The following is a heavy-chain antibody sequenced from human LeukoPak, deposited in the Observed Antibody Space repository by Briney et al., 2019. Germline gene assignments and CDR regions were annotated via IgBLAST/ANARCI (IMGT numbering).Heavy chain of an antibody. CDR3: ARDSTQLGYCSSTSCQMPDY. V-gene: IGHV4-39*07. CDR1: GGSISSSSYY. CDR2: IYYSGST. J-gene: IGHJ4*02. D-gene: IGHD2-2*01. Sequence: SETLSLTCTVSGGSISSSSYYWGWIRQPPGKGLEWIGSIYYSGSTYYNPSLKTRVTISVHTSKYQFSLHLSSVTAADTAVYYCARDSTQLGYCSSTSCQMPDYWGQGTLVTVSS.